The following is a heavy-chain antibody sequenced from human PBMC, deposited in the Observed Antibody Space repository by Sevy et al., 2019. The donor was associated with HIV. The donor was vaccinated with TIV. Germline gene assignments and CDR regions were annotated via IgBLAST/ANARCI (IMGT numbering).Heavy chain of an antibody. V-gene: IGHV3-30*03. CDR1: GFTFSSYG. J-gene: IGHJ4*02. D-gene: IGHD2-21*02. CDR3: ATVAVVTAIPPAYFDY. Sequence: GGSLRLSCAASGFTFSSYGMHWVRQAPGKGLEWVAVISYDGSNKYYADSVKGRFTISRDNSKNTLYLQMNSLRAEDTAVYYCATVAVVTAIPPAYFDYWGQGTLVTVSS. CDR2: ISYDGSNK.